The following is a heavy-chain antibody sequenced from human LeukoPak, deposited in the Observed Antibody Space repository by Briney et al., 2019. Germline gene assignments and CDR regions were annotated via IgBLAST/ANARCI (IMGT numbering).Heavy chain of an antibody. J-gene: IGHJ4*02. Sequence: ASVKVSCKAPGYNFTSDGITWVRQAPGQGLEWMGWVNPFSGGTIPAQKFQDRVTMTKDTSINTAYMELSSLRSDDTAVYYCARVKDSSSWHYFDFWGQGTLVTVSS. CDR2: VNPFSGGT. V-gene: IGHV1-2*02. D-gene: IGHD6-13*01. CDR3: ARVKDSSSWHYFDF. CDR1: GYNFTSDG.